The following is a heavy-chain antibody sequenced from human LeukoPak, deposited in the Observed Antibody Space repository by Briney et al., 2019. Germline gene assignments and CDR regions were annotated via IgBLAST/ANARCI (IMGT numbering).Heavy chain of an antibody. D-gene: IGHD4/OR15-4a*01. V-gene: IGHV4-61*08. Sequence: KPSETLSLTCTVSGGSISSGGYYWSWIRQHPGKGLEWIGYIYYSGSTDYNPSLKSRVTISVDTSKSQISLRLSSVTAADTAVYYCAASWGHDYLYAFDIWGQGTMVTVSS. CDR1: GGSISSGGYY. CDR3: AASWGHDYLYAFDI. J-gene: IGHJ3*02. CDR2: IYYSGST.